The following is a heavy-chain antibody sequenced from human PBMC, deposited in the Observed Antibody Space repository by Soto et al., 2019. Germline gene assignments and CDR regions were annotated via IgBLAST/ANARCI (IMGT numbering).Heavy chain of an antibody. CDR3: ARVVYSGGSNNWFDP. CDR2: ISAYSGNT. V-gene: IGHV1-18*01. D-gene: IGHD2-15*01. J-gene: IGHJ5*02. Sequence: ASVKVSCKASGYTFTSYGISWVRQAPGQGREWMGWISAYSGNTNYAQKLQGRVTMTTDTSTSTAYMELRSLRSDDTAVYYCARVVYSGGSNNWFDPWGQGTLVTVSS. CDR1: GYTFTSYG.